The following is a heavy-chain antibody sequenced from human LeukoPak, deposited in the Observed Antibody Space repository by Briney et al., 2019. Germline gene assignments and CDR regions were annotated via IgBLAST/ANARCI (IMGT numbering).Heavy chain of an antibody. J-gene: IGHJ4*02. CDR3: AKGGSPYDFWSGYPDY. D-gene: IGHD3-3*01. CDR2: ISWNSGSI. CDR1: GFTFDDYA. V-gene: IGHV3-9*01. Sequence: GRSLRLSCAASGFTFDDYAMHWVRHAPGKGLEWVSGISWNSGSIVYADSVKGRFTISRDNAKNSLYLQMNSLRAEDTALYYCAKGGSPYDFWSGYPDYWGQGTLVTVSS.